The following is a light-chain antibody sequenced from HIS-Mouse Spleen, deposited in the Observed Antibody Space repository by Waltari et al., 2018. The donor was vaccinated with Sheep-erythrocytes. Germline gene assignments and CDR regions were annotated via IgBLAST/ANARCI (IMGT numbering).Light chain of an antibody. CDR3: CSYAGRSTLV. Sequence: QSALTQPASVSGSPGQSITISCTGTSSDVGGYNYVSWYQQHPGKAPKLMIYDVSKRPSGVSNRFSGSKSGNTASLTISGLQAEDEADYYCCSYAGRSTLVFGGGTKLTVL. CDR1: SSDVGGYNY. CDR2: DVS. J-gene: IGLJ2*01. V-gene: IGLV2-14*03.